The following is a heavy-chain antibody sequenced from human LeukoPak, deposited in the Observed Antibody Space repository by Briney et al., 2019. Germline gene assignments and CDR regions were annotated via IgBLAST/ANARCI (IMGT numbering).Heavy chain of an antibody. Sequence: GGSLRLSCAASGFSFRFSNMNWFRQAPGKGLEWVSYISSTNGHTYYADSVNGRFTISRDTAKNSLYLQMNSLRVEDTAIYFCARDRDSSGLYGGADLWGQGVLVTVS. J-gene: IGHJ5*02. V-gene: IGHV3-21*03. CDR2: ISSTNGHT. CDR3: ARDRDSSGLYGGADL. D-gene: IGHD6-19*01. CDR1: GFSFRFSN.